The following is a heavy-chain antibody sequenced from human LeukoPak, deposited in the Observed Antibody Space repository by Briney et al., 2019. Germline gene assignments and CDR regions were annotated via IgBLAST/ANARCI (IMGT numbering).Heavy chain of an antibody. V-gene: IGHV4-39*01. CDR3: ARREPPGGQYYYYGVDV. D-gene: IGHD1-26*01. CDR1: GGSISSGSFY. Sequence: PSETLSLTCTVSGGSISSGSFYWGWIRQPPGKGLQWIGSISYSGNTHYNPSLKSRVAISVDTSKTQFSLKLSSVTAADTAVYYCARREPPGGQYYYYGVDVWGQGTTVTVSS. CDR2: ISYSGNT. J-gene: IGHJ6*02.